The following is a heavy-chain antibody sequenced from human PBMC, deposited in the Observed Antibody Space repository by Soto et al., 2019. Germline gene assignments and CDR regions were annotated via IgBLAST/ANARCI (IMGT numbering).Heavy chain of an antibody. D-gene: IGHD1-26*01. V-gene: IGHV3-74*01. CDR3: PRSYSETHGCIDP. CDR1: GFTISGHW. J-gene: IGHJ5*02. CDR2: INSDGSST. Sequence: EVQLVESGGGLVQPGGSLRLSCAASGFTISGHWMHWVRQVPGKGLVWVSRINSDGSSTSYADSVKGRFIISRDNAKNTLYLQMNSLRAEDSAMYYCPRSYSETHGCIDPWGQGTLVTVSS.